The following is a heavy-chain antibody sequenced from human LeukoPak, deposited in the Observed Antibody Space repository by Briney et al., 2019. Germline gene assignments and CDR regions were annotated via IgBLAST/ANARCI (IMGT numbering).Heavy chain of an antibody. V-gene: IGHV3-30-3*01. CDR3: ARGYSSSWSESDY. J-gene: IGHJ4*02. D-gene: IGHD6-13*01. CDR2: ISYDGSNK. Sequence: PGGSLRLSCAASGFTFSSYAMHWVRQAPGKGLEWVAVISYDGSNKYYADSVKGRFTISRDNSKNTLYLQMNSLRAEDTAVYYCARGYSSSWSESDYWGQGTLVIISS. CDR1: GFTFSSYA.